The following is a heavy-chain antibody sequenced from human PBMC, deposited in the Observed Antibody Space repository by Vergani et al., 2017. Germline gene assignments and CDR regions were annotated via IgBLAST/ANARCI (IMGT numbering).Heavy chain of an antibody. CDR2: ISWNSGSI. D-gene: IGHD4-17*01. J-gene: IGHJ4*02. CDR1: GFTFDDYA. Sequence: EVQLVESGGGLVQPGRSLRLSCAASGFTFDDYAMHWVRQAPGKGLECVSGISWNSGSIGYVDSVKGRFTISRDNAKNSLYLQMNSLRAEDTALYYCAANYGDYPSHFDYWGQGTLVTVSS. V-gene: IGHV3-9*01. CDR3: AANYGDYPSHFDY.